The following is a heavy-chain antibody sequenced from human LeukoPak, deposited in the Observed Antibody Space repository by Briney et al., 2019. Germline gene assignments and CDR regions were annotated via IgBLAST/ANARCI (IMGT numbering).Heavy chain of an antibody. Sequence: GGSLRLSCAASGFTFSSYSMNWVRQAPGKGPEWVSYISSSSSTIYYADSVKGRFTISRDNAKNSLYLQMNSLRAEDTAVYYCASAFYSGSSWGQGTLVTVSS. CDR1: GFTFSSYS. V-gene: IGHV3-48*04. D-gene: IGHD1-26*01. J-gene: IGHJ5*02. CDR2: ISSSSSTI. CDR3: ASAFYSGSS.